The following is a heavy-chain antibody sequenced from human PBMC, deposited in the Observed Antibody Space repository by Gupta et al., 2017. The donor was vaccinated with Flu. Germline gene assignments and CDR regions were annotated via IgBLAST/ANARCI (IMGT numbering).Heavy chain of an antibody. D-gene: IGHD2-15*01. Sequence: QVQLVQSGDEVKKPGVSVKVFCKASGYTFPSYGISWERQAPGQGLEWMGWISAYSGNANYAQKLQGRVTMTTDTYTSTAYMELRSLRSDDTAVYYCARSWVVAATLVAAKHYGMDVWGQGTTVTVSS. CDR1: GYTFPSYG. CDR3: ARSWVVAATLVAAKHYGMDV. CDR2: ISAYSGNA. V-gene: IGHV1-18*04. J-gene: IGHJ6*02.